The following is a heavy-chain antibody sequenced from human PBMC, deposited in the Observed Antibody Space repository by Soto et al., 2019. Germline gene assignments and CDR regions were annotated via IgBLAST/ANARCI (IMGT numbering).Heavy chain of an antibody. CDR1: GGSITYYY. V-gene: IGHV4-59*01. CDR3: ARWNEGLDD. CDR2: IYYDGIT. D-gene: IGHD1-1*01. J-gene: IGHJ4*02. Sequence: QVQLQESGPGLVKPSETLSLTCTVSGGSITYYYWSWMRQSPGKGLEWIGYIYYDGITDYNPSLRSRATISVDTSKNQFSMNLRSVTAADTAIYYCARWNEGLDDWGQGALVTVS.